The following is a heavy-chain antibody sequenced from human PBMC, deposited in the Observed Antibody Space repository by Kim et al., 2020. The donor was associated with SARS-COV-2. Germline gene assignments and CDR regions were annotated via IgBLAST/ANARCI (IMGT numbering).Heavy chain of an antibody. D-gene: IGHD2-2*02. CDR2: IYYSGST. V-gene: IGHV4-31*03. CDR1: GGSISSGGYY. Sequence: SETLSLTCTVSGGSISSGGYYWSWIRQHPGKGLEWIGYIYYSGSTYYNPSLKSRVTISVDTSKNQFSLKLSSVTAADTAVYYCARVVGYCSSTSCYNWYFDLWGRGTLVTVSS. CDR3: ARVVGYCSSTSCYNWYFDL. J-gene: IGHJ2*01.